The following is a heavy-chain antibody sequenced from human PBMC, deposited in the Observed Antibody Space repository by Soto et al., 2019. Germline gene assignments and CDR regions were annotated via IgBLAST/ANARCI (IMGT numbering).Heavy chain of an antibody. Sequence: EVQLSESGGGLVQPGGSLRLSCTASGFIFRNYVMTWVRQAPGKGLEWVSSIIGSGGTTYYTDSVKGRFTISRDNSKNTLFLQINSLRAEDTAVYYCAKRPLELHMYAYWGQGTLVTVSS. CDR3: AKRPLELHMYAY. J-gene: IGHJ4*02. CDR1: GFIFRNYV. V-gene: IGHV3-23*01. CDR2: IIGSGGTT. D-gene: IGHD1-7*01.